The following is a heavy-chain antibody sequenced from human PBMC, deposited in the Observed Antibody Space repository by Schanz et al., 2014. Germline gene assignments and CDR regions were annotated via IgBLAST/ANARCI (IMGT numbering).Heavy chain of an antibody. CDR2: IRSSSTPI. CDR3: DSSGSYDANAF. D-gene: IGHD3-10*01. V-gene: IGHV3-48*02. J-gene: IGHJ4*02. Sequence: EVQLLESGGGLVEPGGSLRLSCAASGFSFSSYGMGWVGQDPGTGPEWVSYIRSSSTPIYYADSVKGRFTISRDNAKTSMYLQMNSLRDDDTAGYPCDSSGSYDANAFWGQGTLVAVSS. CDR1: GFSFSSYG.